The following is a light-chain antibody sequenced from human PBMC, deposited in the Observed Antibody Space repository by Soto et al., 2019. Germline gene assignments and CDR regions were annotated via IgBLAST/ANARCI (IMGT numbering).Light chain of an antibody. CDR1: QSISSW. CDR3: QQYNSYPIT. J-gene: IGKJ5*01. V-gene: IGKV1-5*03. Sequence: DIQMTQSPSTLSASVGDGVTITCRASQSISSWLAWYQQKPGKAPKLLIYKASSLESGVPSRFSGSGSGSEFTLTISSLKPDDFATYYCQQYNSYPITFGQGTRLEIK. CDR2: KAS.